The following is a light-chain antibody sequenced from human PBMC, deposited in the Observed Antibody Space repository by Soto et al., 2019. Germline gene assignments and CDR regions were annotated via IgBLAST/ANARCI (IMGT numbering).Light chain of an antibody. J-gene: IGLJ2*01. V-gene: IGLV1-44*01. CDR2: SNY. CDR3: AAWDDTLNGYV. Sequence: QSVLTQPPSASGTPGQRVTISCSGSSSNIESNTVTWYQQLPGTAPKLVIYSNYDRPSGVPDRFSGSTSGTSAPLVIRGLQSEDEADYYCAAWDDTLNGYVFGGGTKLTVL. CDR1: SSNIESNT.